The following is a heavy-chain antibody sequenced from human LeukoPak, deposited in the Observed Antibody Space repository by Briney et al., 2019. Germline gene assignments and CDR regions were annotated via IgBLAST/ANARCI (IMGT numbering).Heavy chain of an antibody. CDR1: GGSVSSGSYY. Sequence: SETLSLTCTVSGGSVSSGSYYWSWIRQPPGKGLEWIGYIYYSGSTNYNPSLKSRVTISVDTSKNQFSLKLSSVTAADTAEYFCARVNYYDSSGYYKSFDYWGQGTLVTVSS. CDR2: IYYSGST. J-gene: IGHJ4*02. CDR3: ARVNYYDSSGYYKSFDY. V-gene: IGHV4-61*01. D-gene: IGHD3-22*01.